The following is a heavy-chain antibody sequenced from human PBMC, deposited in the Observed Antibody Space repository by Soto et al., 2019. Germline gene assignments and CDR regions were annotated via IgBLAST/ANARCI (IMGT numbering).Heavy chain of an antibody. D-gene: IGHD6-13*01. CDR2: ISYDGSNK. CDR1: GFTFSSYA. CDR3: ATDLGPAAGTFGMDV. J-gene: IGHJ6*02. Sequence: QVQLVESGGGVVQPGRSLRLSCAASGFTFSSYAMHWVRQAPGKGLEWVAVISYDGSNKYYADSVKGRFTISRDNSKNTLYLHMNSLRVEDTAVYYCATDLGPAAGTFGMDVWCQGTTVTVSS. V-gene: IGHV3-30-3*01.